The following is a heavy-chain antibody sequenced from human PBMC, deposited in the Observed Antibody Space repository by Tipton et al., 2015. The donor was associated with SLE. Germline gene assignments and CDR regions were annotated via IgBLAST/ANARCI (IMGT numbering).Heavy chain of an antibody. Sequence: TLSLTCTVSGGSISSSSYYWGWIRQPPGKGLEWIGSIYYSGSTYYNPSLKSRVTISVDTSKNQFSLKLSSVTAADTAVYYCASVDSSFDYWGRGTLVTVSS. CDR3: ASVDSSFDY. J-gene: IGHJ4*02. CDR1: GGSISSSSYY. V-gene: IGHV4-39*01. CDR2: IYYSGST. D-gene: IGHD5-12*01.